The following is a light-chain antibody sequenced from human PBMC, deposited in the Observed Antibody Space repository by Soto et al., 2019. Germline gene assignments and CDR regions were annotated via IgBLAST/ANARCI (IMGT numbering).Light chain of an antibody. CDR2: GAS. CDR3: QQYGTSPT. J-gene: IGKJ5*01. Sequence: EIVLAQSPGTLSLSPGERATLSCRASQSVTSSYLAWYQQSPGQAPRLLIYGASSRASGIPDRFRGSGSGTDFPLTISRLEPADFAVYFCQQYGTSPTFGQGTRLEIK. V-gene: IGKV3-20*01. CDR1: QSVTSSY.